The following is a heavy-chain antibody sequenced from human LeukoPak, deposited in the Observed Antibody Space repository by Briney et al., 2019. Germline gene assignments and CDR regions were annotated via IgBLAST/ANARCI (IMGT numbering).Heavy chain of an antibody. CDR1: GYTFTSYA. J-gene: IGHJ4*02. D-gene: IGHD2-8*01. CDR3: ARLKYCTNGVCYAGFDY. Sequence: ASVKVSCKASGYTFTSYAMHWVRQAPGQRLEWMGWINAGNGNTKYSQKFQGRVTITRDTSADTAYMELSSLRSEDTAVYYCARLKYCTNGVCYAGFDYWSQGTLVTVSS. CDR2: INAGNGNT. V-gene: IGHV1-3*01.